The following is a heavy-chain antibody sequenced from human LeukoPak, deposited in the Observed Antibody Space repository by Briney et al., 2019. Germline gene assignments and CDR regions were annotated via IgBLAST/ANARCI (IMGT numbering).Heavy chain of an antibody. Sequence: GGSLRLSCAASGFTFRSYAMSWVRQAPGKGLEWVSAISGSGDITYYADSVKGRFTMSRDNFKNTLYLQMNSLRAEDTAVYYCAKVSRFAVVPAAMLVYWGQGIQVTVSS. CDR1: GFTFRSYA. D-gene: IGHD2-2*01. V-gene: IGHV3-23*01. CDR3: AKVSRFAVVPAAMLVY. CDR2: ISGSGDIT. J-gene: IGHJ4*02.